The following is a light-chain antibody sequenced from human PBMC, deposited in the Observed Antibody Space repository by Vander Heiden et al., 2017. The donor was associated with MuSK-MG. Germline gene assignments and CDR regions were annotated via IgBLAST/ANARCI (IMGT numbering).Light chain of an antibody. CDR1: QSISSN. Sequence: DIQMTQSPSSLSASVGDRVTITCRASQSISSNFNWYQQKPGKAPKLLIYAASSFESGVPSRFSGSGSGTDFTLTITRLQPEDFATYYCQQSHSTPRTFGQGTKVEIK. V-gene: IGKV1-39*01. J-gene: IGKJ1*01. CDR3: QQSHSTPRT. CDR2: AAS.